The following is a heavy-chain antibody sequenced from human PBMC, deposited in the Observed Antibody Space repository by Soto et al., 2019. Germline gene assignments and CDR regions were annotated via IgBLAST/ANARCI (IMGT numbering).Heavy chain of an antibody. CDR1: GGSISSYY. V-gene: IGHV4-59*08. Sequence: SETLSLTCTVSGGSISSYYWSWIRQPPGKGLEWIGYIYYSGSTNYNPSLKSRVTISVDTSKNQFSLKLSSVTAADTAVYYCARQKGVGGIAVAGNFDYWGQGTLVTVSS. CDR2: IYYSGST. D-gene: IGHD6-19*01. J-gene: IGHJ4*02. CDR3: ARQKGVGGIAVAGNFDY.